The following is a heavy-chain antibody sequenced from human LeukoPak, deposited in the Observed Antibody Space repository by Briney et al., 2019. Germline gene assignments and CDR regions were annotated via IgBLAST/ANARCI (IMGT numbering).Heavy chain of an antibody. CDR3: ARDPEGAITPEN. J-gene: IGHJ4*02. Sequence: GGSLRLSCAASGFTFSSYWMSWARQAPGKGLEWVATIKQGGSEKYYVDSVKGRFTISRDNAKNSLYLQMNSLRAEDTAVYYCARDPEGAITPENWGQGTLVTVSS. CDR1: GFTFSSYW. V-gene: IGHV3-7*01. CDR2: IKQGGSEK. D-gene: IGHD1-26*01.